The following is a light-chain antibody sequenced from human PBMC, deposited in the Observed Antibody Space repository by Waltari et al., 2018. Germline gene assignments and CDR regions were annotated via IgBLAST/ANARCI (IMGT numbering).Light chain of an antibody. CDR2: EAS. V-gene: IGKV3-15*01. CDR3: QQYNTWPPGT. Sequence: EIVMTQSLATLPVLPGGRATSSCRVRQSVSSNLAWYQQKPGQTPRLPISEASTRPTGIPARFSGSGSGTEFTLSYCSLQSEDFAVYYCQQYNTWPPGTFGQATRLAIK. CDR1: QSVSSN. J-gene: IGKJ5*01.